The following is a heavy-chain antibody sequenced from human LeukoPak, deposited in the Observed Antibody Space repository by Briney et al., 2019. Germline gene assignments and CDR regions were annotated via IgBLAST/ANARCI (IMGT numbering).Heavy chain of an antibody. Sequence: SVKVSCKASGGTFSSYAISWVRQAPGQGLEWMGRIIPILGIANYAQKFQGRVTITADKSTSTAYMELSSLRSEDTAVYYCARDQRAYYDFWSGYQSFDYWGQGTLVTVSS. CDR3: ARDQRAYYDFWSGYQSFDY. J-gene: IGHJ4*02. CDR1: GGTFSSYA. CDR2: IIPILGIA. D-gene: IGHD3-3*01. V-gene: IGHV1-69*04.